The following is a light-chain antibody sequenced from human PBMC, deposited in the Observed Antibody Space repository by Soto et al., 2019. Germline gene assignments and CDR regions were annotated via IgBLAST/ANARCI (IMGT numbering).Light chain of an antibody. CDR3: ISYTGSSTSYV. V-gene: IGLV2-14*01. CDR1: RSDIGSYNY. Sequence: QSVLTQPASVSGSPGQSIPISCSGTRSDIGSYNYVAWYQQFPGKTPKILIYGVSNRPSGVSSRFSGSKSGNTASLTISGLQAEDEADYYCISYTGSSTSYVFGSGTRSPS. J-gene: IGLJ1*01. CDR2: GVS.